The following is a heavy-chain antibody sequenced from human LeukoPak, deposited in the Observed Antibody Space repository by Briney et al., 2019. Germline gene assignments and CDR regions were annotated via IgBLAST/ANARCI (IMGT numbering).Heavy chain of an antibody. Sequence: PGGSLRLSCAASGFTFSIYWMHWVRQTPGKGLMWFSRINTDGSTTNYADSVKGRFTISRDYAKNTVYLQMNSLRAEDTAVYYYARGAARAHYMDVWGKGTTVTVSS. D-gene: IGHD6-6*01. CDR3: ARGAARAHYMDV. J-gene: IGHJ6*03. CDR2: INTDGSTT. V-gene: IGHV3-74*01. CDR1: GFTFSIYW.